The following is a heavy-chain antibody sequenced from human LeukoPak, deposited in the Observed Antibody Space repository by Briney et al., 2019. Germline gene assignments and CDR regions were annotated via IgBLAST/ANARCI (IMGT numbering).Heavy chain of an antibody. CDR2: IIPIFGTA. CDR1: GGTFSSYA. CDR3: AAVVPAVMGYFDY. J-gene: IGHJ4*02. D-gene: IGHD2-2*01. Sequence: SVKVSCKASGGTFSSYAISWVRQAPGQGLEWMGGIIPIFGTANYAQKFQGRVTITADESTSTAYMELSSLRSEDTAVYYCAAVVPAVMGYFDYWGQGTLVTVSS. V-gene: IGHV1-69*13.